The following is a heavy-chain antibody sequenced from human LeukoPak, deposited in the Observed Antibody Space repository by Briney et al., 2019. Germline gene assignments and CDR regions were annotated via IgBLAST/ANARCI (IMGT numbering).Heavy chain of an antibody. CDR3: ARVPYRVGATTSDY. CDR2: VNTNTGKP. D-gene: IGHD1-26*01. CDR1: GYTFTSYA. J-gene: IGHJ4*02. Sequence: ASVKVSCKASGYTFTSYAMNWVRQAHGQGLEWMGWVNTNTGKPTYAKRFTGRFVFSLDTSVSTAYPQISSLKAEDTAVYYCARVPYRVGATTSDYWGQGTLVTVSS. V-gene: IGHV7-4-1*02.